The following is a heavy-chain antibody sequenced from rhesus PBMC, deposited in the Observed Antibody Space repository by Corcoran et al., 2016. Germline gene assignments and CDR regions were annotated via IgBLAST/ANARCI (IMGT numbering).Heavy chain of an antibody. Sequence: QVTLKESGPALVNPTQTLTLTCTFSGFSISTSGMGVGWIRQPPGKALEWLALIYWDDDKYYRTTLKNRLNISKDTANNQVVLTMTKMDPVDTATYYCARFLAAAGMEGGVWGPGVLVTVSS. V-gene: IGHV2-174*01. CDR2: IYWDDDK. CDR1: GFSISTSGMG. J-gene: IGHJ5-1*01. D-gene: IGHD6-31*01. CDR3: ARFLAAAGMEGGV.